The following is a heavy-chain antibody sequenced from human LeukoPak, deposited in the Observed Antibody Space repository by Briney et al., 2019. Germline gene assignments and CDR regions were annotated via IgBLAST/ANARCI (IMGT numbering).Heavy chain of an antibody. CDR1: GFTSSTYA. J-gene: IGHJ4*02. CDR3: AKTLSSGWSGKYYFDY. D-gene: IGHD6-19*01. CDR2: ISGNGDNT. Sequence: GGSLRLSCAASGFTSSTYAISWVRQAPGKGLEWVSGISGNGDNTYYADSVKGRFTIYRDNSKSRLSLQMNSLRAEDTAVYYCAKTLSSGWSGKYYFDYWGQGTLVSVSS. V-gene: IGHV3-23*01.